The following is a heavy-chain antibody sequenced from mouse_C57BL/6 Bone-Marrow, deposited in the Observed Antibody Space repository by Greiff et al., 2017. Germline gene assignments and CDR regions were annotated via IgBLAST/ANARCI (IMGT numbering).Heavy chain of an antibody. Sequence: EVQLQQSGPELVKPGASVKISCKASGYSFTGYYMHWVKQSHGNILDWIGYIYPYNGVSSYNQKFKGKPTLTVDKSSSTAYMELRSLTSEDSAVYDCAGSGGYYGSRGDFGYWGQSTTLTVSS. CDR2: IYPYNGVS. J-gene: IGHJ2*01. D-gene: IGHD1-1*01. V-gene: IGHV1-31*01. CDR3: AGSGGYYGSRGDFGY. CDR1: GYSFTGYY.